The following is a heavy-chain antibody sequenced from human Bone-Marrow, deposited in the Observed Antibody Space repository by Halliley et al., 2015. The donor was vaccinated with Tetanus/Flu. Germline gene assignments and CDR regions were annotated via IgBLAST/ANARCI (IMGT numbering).Heavy chain of an antibody. CDR3: AKLKGRGGYQHYSMDV. Sequence: SLRLSCTASGLTFGSFAMSWVRQAPGKGLEWVSAITGSGGSTLYAGSVKGRLTISRDNSKNTLFLQMNSLRAEDTAVYYCAKLKGRGGYQHYSMDVWGQGTTVSVSS. CDR2: ITGSGGST. V-gene: IGHV3-23*01. D-gene: IGHD3-10*01. J-gene: IGHJ6*02. CDR1: GLTFGSFA.